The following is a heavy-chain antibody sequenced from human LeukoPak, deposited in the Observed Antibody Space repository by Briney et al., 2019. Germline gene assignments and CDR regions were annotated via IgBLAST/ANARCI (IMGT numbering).Heavy chain of an antibody. Sequence: GGSLRLSCAASGFTFSSYSMNWVRQAPGKGLEWVSVIYSGGSKYYAASVKGRFTISRDNYKNTLYLQMNSLRVEDTAVYYCAGEAYGRGWYFHYWGQGTLVTVSS. V-gene: IGHV3-53*01. J-gene: IGHJ4*02. CDR2: IYSGGSK. CDR3: AGEAYGRGWYFHY. D-gene: IGHD6-19*01. CDR1: GFTFSSYS.